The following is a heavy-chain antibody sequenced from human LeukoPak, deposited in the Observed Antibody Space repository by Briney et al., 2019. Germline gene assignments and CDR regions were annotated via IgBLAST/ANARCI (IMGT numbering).Heavy chain of an antibody. CDR1: GFTFSNAW. CDR3: ARQICGGDCYDDAFDI. V-gene: IGHV3-15*01. J-gene: IGHJ3*02. Sequence: GGSLRLSCAASGFTFSNAWMSWVRQAPGKGLEWVGRIKSKTDGGTTDYAAPVKGRFTISRDDSKNTLYLQMNSLKTEDTAVYYCARQICGGDCYDDAFDIWGQGTMVTVSS. CDR2: IKSKTDGGTT. D-gene: IGHD2-21*02.